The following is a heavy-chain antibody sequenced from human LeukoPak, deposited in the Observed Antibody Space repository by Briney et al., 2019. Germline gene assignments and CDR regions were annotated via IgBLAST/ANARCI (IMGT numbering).Heavy chain of an antibody. J-gene: IGHJ3*02. CDR1: GFTFSSYG. CDR3: ARGYSNYGYVFDI. Sequence: GGPLRLSCAASGFTFSSYGIHEVRQAPGKALEGVAVISYDGSNKYYADSVKGRFTISRDNSKNTLYLRMNSLRAEDTAVYYCARGYSNYGYVFDIWGQGTMVTVSS. V-gene: IGHV3-30*03. CDR2: ISYDGSNK. D-gene: IGHD4-11*01.